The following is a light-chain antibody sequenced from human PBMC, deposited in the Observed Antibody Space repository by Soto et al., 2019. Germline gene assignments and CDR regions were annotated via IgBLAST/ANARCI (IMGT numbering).Light chain of an antibody. Sequence: DIVMTQSPDSLAVSLCERATINFKSSHIFLYSSNNKNYLAWYQQKPGQPPKLLIYWASTRESGVPDRFSGSGSGTDFTLTISSLQAEDVAVYYCQQYYSTPPTWTFGQGTKVDIK. CDR2: WAS. CDR3: QQYYSTPPTWT. CDR1: HIFLYSSNNKNY. J-gene: IGKJ1*01. V-gene: IGKV4-1*01.